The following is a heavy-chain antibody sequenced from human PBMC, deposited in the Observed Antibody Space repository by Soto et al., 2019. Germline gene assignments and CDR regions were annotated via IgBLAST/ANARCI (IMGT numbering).Heavy chain of an antibody. CDR2: IYYFGNT. CDR3: ARCELGGCYFDY. V-gene: IGHV4-31*03. D-gene: IGHD1-26*01. J-gene: IGHJ4*02. Sequence: QVQLQESGPGLVKPSQTLSLTCTVSGDSISSSGYYWSWIRQHPGKGLEWIGYIYYFGNTYYNPSLKSRVTISVDTSKNQFSLKLSSVTAADTAVYYCARCELGGCYFDYWGQGTLVTFSS. CDR1: GDSISSSGYY.